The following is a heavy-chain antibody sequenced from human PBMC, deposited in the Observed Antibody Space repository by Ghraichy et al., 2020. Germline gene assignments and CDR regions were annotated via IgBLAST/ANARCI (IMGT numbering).Heavy chain of an antibody. J-gene: IGHJ6*02. CDR2: ISYDGGSK. CDR3: AKDETPITMARGFVINVPYYYGLDV. D-gene: IGHD3-10*01. Sequence: GGSLRLSCAASGFSFSSYAMHWVRQAPGKGLEWVALISYDGGSKLYADSVKGRFTLSRDNFKNTVYVQMNSLRPEDTAVYYCAKDETPITMARGFVINVPYYYGLDVWGQGTTVTVSS. V-gene: IGHV3-30*18. CDR1: GFSFSSYA.